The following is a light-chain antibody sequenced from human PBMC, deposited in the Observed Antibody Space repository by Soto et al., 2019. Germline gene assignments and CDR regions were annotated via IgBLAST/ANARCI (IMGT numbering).Light chain of an antibody. V-gene: IGLV1-40*01. Sequence: QSVLTQPPSVSGAPGQRVTISCTGSSSNIGAGYDVHWYQQLPGTAPKLLIYGNSNRPSGVPDRFSGSKSGTSASLAITGLQAEDEADYDCQSYDRSLSGFYVFGTGTKLTVL. CDR3: QSYDRSLSGFYV. J-gene: IGLJ1*01. CDR1: SSNIGAGYD. CDR2: GNS.